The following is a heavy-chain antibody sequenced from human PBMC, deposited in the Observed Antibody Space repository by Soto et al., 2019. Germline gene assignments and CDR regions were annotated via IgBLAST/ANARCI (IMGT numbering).Heavy chain of an antibody. Sequence: SETLSLTCSVSSDSMNSGGYYWSWIRQHPGKGLEWIGYIYSNGDTYYNPPLKSRVTISVDTSKNQFSLNLTSVTAADTAVYYCARRGGSSSGYYYYAMDVWGQGTTVTVS. D-gene: IGHD6-6*01. CDR3: ARRGGSSSGYYYYAMDV. CDR2: IYSNGDT. V-gene: IGHV4-31*03. J-gene: IGHJ6*02. CDR1: SDSMNSGGYY.